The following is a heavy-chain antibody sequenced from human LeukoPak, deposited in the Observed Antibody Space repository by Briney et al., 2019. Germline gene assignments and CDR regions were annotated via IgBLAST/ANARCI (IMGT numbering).Heavy chain of an antibody. J-gene: IGHJ6*02. V-gene: IGHV5-51*01. CDR2: IYPGDSDT. Sequence: GESLKISCKGSGSSFTSYWIGWVRQMPGKGLEWMGIIYPGDSDTRYSPSFQGQVTISADKSISTAYLQWSSLKASDTAMYYCARHDNGRYSSSYFYYYAMGVWGQGTTVTVSS. D-gene: IGHD1-26*01. CDR3: ARHDNGRYSSSYFYYYAMGV. CDR1: GSSFTSYW.